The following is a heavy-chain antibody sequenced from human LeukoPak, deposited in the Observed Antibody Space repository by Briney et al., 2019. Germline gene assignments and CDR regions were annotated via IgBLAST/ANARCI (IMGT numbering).Heavy chain of an antibody. CDR3: ACGIAAAGTDYYYYYMDV. J-gene: IGHJ6*03. CDR2: IYSGGST. Sequence: PSETLSLTCTVSGGSINNNYWSWIRQPPGKELEWIGYIYSGGSTTYNPSLESRVTISVDTSNNQFSLKLNSVTAADTAVYYCACGIAAAGTDYYYYYMDVWGKGTTVTVSS. CDR1: GGSINNNY. D-gene: IGHD6-13*01. V-gene: IGHV4-4*09.